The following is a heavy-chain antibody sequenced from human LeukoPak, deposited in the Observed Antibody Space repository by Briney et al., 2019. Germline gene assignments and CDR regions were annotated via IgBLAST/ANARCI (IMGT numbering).Heavy chain of an antibody. CDR2: IYHSGDT. J-gene: IGHJ4*02. D-gene: IGHD6-19*01. Sequence: SETLSLTCTVSGGPISTSSYYWSWIRQPPGKGLEWIGSIYHSGDTYYNPSLKSRVTISVDTSKNQFSLKLDSVTAADTAVYYCAKGTSSGWYYFDYWGQGTLVTVSS. CDR3: AKGTSSGWYYFDY. CDR1: GGPISTSSYY. V-gene: IGHV4-39*07.